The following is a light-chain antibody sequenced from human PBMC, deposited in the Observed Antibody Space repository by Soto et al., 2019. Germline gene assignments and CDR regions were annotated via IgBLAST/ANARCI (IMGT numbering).Light chain of an antibody. J-gene: IGLJ1*01. Sequence: VLTQPPSVSGSPGQSVAISCIGDSSDVGSYNRVSWYQQSPGTAPKLIIYEVTTRPSGVPDRFSGSKSGNTASLTISGLQAEDEADYYCNSYTISGTYVFGTATKVTDL. CDR3: NSYTISGTYV. V-gene: IGLV2-18*02. CDR1: SSDVGSYNR. CDR2: EVT.